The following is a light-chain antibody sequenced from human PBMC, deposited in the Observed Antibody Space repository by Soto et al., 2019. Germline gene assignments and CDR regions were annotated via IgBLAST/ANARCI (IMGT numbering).Light chain of an antibody. CDR1: QSVSSSY. J-gene: IGKJ1*01. CDR2: GAS. CDR3: QQYGSPPQT. Sequence: EIVMTQSPATLSVSPGERATLSCRASQSVSSSYLAWYQQKPGQAPRLLIYGASSRATGIPDRFSGSGSGTDFTLTISRLEPEDFAVYYCQQYGSPPQTFGQGTTVDIK. V-gene: IGKV3-20*01.